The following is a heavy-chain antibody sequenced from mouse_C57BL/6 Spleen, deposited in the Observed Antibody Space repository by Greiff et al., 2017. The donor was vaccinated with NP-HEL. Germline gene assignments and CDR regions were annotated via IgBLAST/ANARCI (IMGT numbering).Heavy chain of an antibody. CDR2: ISSGSSTI. CDR3: ARTQTDYYGSSYYFDY. CDR1: GFTFSDYG. J-gene: IGHJ2*01. D-gene: IGHD1-1*01. V-gene: IGHV5-17*01. Sequence: EVMLVESGGGLVKPGGSLKLSCAASGFTFSDYGMHWVRQAPEKGLEWVAYISSGSSTIYYADTVKGRFTISRDNAKNTLFLQMTSLRSEDTAMYYCARTQTDYYGSSYYFDYWGQGTTLTVSS.